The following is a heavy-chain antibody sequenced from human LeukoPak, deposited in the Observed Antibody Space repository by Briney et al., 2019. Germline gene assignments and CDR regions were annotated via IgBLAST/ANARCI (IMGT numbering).Heavy chain of an antibody. Sequence: SGGSLRLSCAASGFTFSSYAMSWVRQAPGKGLEWVSGINWNGGSTGYADSVKGRFTISRDNAKNSLYLQMNSLRAEDTALYYCARRQMTTVTLLDYWGQGTLVTVSS. CDR1: GFTFSSYA. CDR3: ARRQMTTVTLLDY. CDR2: INWNGGST. V-gene: IGHV3-20*04. D-gene: IGHD4-11*01. J-gene: IGHJ4*02.